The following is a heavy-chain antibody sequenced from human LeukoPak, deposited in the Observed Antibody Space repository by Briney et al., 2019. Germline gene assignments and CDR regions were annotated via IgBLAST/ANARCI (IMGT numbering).Heavy chain of an antibody. CDR3: ARVGYGGYGVLDY. V-gene: IGHV4-38-2*02. Sequence: KTSETLSLTCTVSGYSISSGYFWGWIRQSPGKGLEWIGTIHHSTTTYYNPSLRSRVTMSVDTSKNQFSLRLNSVTAADTAVYYCARVGYGGYGVLDYWGQGTLVTISS. J-gene: IGHJ4*02. CDR1: GYSISSGYF. D-gene: IGHD5-12*01. CDR2: IHHSTTT.